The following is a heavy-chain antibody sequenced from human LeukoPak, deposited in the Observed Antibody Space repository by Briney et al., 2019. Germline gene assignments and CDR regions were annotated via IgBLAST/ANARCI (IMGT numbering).Heavy chain of an antibody. CDR3: AKAAATTITHEYYYDY. D-gene: IGHD4-11*01. Sequence: GGSLRLSCAASEFTFSSYSMNWVRQAPGKGLEWVAVISYDGSNKYYADSVKVRFTISRDNSKNTLYLQMNSLRAEDTAVYYCAKAAATTITHEYYYDYWGQGTLVTVSS. J-gene: IGHJ4*02. V-gene: IGHV3-30*18. CDR1: EFTFSSYS. CDR2: ISYDGSNK.